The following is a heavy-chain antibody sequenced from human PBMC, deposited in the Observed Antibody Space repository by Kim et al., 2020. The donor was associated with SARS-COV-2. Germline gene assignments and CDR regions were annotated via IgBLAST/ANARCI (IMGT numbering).Heavy chain of an antibody. CDR2: IYFSGNT. CDR3: AREFEYGSGTYDY. Sequence: SETLSLTCTVSGDAITRSIYYWAWIRQSPGKGLEWIGTIYFSGNTYYNSSLKSRVTISVDTSKNQFFLKLGSVTAADTAVYYCAREFEYGSGTYDYWGQGTLVTVSS. CDR1: GDAITRSIYY. V-gene: IGHV4-39*07. J-gene: IGHJ4*02. D-gene: IGHD3-10*01.